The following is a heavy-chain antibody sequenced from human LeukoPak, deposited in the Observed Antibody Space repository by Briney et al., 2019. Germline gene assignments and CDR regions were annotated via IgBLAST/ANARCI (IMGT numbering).Heavy chain of an antibody. Sequence: APVKVSCKASGYTFTSYYMHWVRQAPGQGLEWMGIINPSGGSTSYAQKFQGRVTMTRDTSTSTVYMELSSLRSEDTAVYYCARGGYCGGDSCYYGMDVWGQGTTVTVSS. V-gene: IGHV1-46*01. D-gene: IGHD2-21*01. CDR2: INPSGGST. CDR3: ARGGYCGGDSCYYGMDV. J-gene: IGHJ6*02. CDR1: GYTFTSYY.